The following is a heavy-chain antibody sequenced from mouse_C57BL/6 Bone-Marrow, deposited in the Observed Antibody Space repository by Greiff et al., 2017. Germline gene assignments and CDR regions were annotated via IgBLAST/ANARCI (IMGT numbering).Heavy chain of an antibody. J-gene: IGHJ3*01. CDR2: IYPGSGST. V-gene: IGHV1-55*01. CDR3: ASSIYYYGSSAY. Sequence: QVQLQQPGAELVKPGASVKMSCKASGYTFTSYWITWVKQRPGQGLEWIGDIYPGSGSTNYNEKFKSKATLTVDTSSSTAYMQLSSLTSEDSAVYYCASSIYYYGSSAYWGQGTLVTVSA. D-gene: IGHD1-1*01. CDR1: GYTFTSYW.